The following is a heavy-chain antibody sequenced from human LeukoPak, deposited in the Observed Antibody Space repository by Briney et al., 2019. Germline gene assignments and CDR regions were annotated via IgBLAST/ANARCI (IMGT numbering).Heavy chain of an antibody. J-gene: IGHJ4*02. CDR1: GGSISNINYY. D-gene: IGHD2-15*01. V-gene: IGHV4-39*07. CDR2: IYYSGST. Sequence: SETLSLTCTVSGGSISNINYYWGWIRQPPGKGLEWIGSIYYSGSTYYNPSLKSRVTISVDTSNNQFSLKLNSVTAADTAVYYCAREGYCSGGTCYGWIPIDYWGQGTLVTVSS. CDR3: AREGYCSGGTCYGWIPIDY.